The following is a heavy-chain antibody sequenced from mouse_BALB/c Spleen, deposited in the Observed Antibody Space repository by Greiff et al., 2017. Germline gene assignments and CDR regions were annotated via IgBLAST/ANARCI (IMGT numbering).Heavy chain of an antibody. CDR3: AQTARAQYYFDY. D-gene: IGHD3-2*01. J-gene: IGHJ2*01. V-gene: IGHV14-1*02. CDR1: GFNIKDYY. CDR2: IDPENGNT. Sequence: EVQLQQSGAELVRPGALVKLSCKASGFNIKDYYMHWVKQRPEQGLEWIGWIDPENGNTIYDPKFQGKASITAETSSNTAYLQLSSLTSEDTAVYYCAQTARAQYYFDYWGQGTTLTVSS.